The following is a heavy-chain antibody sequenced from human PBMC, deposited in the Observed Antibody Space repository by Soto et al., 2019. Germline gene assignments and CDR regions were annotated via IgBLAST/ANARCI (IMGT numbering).Heavy chain of an antibody. J-gene: IGHJ4*02. CDR3: ARDDCSGGSCYLDY. V-gene: IGHV1-18*01. CDR2: ISANNGNT. Sequence: DSVNVSCKASAYTFISYGISWVRQAPGQGLEWMGWISANNGNTNYAQKLRGRVTTTTDTSTSTAYMELRSLRSDDTAVYYCARDDCSGGSCYLDYWGQGTLVTVSS. D-gene: IGHD2-15*01. CDR1: AYTFISYG.